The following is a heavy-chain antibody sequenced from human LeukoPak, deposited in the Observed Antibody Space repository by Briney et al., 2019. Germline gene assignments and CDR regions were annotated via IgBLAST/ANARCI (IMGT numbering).Heavy chain of an antibody. V-gene: IGHV3-7*01. CDR3: ASVREYYDFWSGSHYGMDV. J-gene: IGHJ6*02. CDR2: IKQDGSVK. Sequence: GGSLRLSCAASGFTFSSYWMSWVRQAPGKGLEWVANIKQDGSVKYYVDSVKGRFTISRDNAKNSLYLQMNSLRAEDTAVYYCASVREYYDFWSGSHYGMDVWGQGTTVTVSS. D-gene: IGHD3-3*01. CDR1: GFTFSSYW.